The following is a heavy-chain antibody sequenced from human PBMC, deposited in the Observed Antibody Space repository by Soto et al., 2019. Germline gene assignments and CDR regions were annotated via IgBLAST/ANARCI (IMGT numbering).Heavy chain of an antibody. V-gene: IGHV1-46*01. CDR2: INPSGGST. J-gene: IGHJ5*02. CDR3: ARDQATTIFGVVIRAGWFDP. Sequence: GASVKVSCKASGYTFTSYYMHWVRQAPGQGLEWMGIINPSGGSTSYAQKFQGRVTMTRDTSTSTVYMELSSLRSEDTAVYYCARDQATTIFGVVIRAGWFDPWGQGTLVTAPQ. CDR1: GYTFTSYY. D-gene: IGHD3-3*01.